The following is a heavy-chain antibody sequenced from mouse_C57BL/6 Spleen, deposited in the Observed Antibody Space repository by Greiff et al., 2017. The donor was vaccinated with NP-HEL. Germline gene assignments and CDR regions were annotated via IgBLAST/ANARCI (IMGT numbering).Heavy chain of an antibody. CDR1: GYAFTNYL. D-gene: IGHD2-4*01. J-gene: IGHJ3*01. Sequence: QVQLQQSGAELVRPGTSVKVSCKASGYAFTNYLIEWVKQRPGQGLEWIGVINPGSGGTNYNEKFKGKATLTADKSSSTAYMQLSSLTSEDSAVYFCGYDYDGAWFADWGQGTLVTVSA. CDR3: GYDYDGAWFAD. V-gene: IGHV1-54*01. CDR2: INPGSGGT.